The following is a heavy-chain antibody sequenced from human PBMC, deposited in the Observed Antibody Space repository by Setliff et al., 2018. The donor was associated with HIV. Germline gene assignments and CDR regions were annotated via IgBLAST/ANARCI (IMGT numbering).Heavy chain of an antibody. CDR2: IDPENPTT. V-gene: IGHV1-69-2*01. J-gene: IGHJ3*02. CDR3: ARGGRVVPAATGSNAYDI. Sequence: ASVKVSCKMSGYTFTNHYIHWIQQAPGKGLEWVGLIDPENPTTIYAAKFQGRVTITADTSTDTAYMELSSLRSEDTAVYYCARGGRVVPAATGSNAYDIWGQGTKVTVSS. D-gene: IGHD2-2*01. CDR1: GYTFTNHY.